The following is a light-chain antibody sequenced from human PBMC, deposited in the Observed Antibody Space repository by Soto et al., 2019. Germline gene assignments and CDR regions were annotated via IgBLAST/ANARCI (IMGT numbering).Light chain of an antibody. V-gene: IGKV1-5*01. CDR2: DAS. CDR3: QQYNSYSLWT. J-gene: IGKJ1*01. Sequence: DIQMTQSPSTLSASVGDIVTITCRASQSISSWLAWYQQKPGKAPKLLIYDASSLESGVPSRFSGSGSGTEFTLTINSLQPDDFATYYCQQYNSYSLWTFGQGTKVDIK. CDR1: QSISSW.